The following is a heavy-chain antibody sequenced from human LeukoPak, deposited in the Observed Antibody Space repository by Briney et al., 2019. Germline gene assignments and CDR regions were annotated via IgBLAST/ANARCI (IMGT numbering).Heavy chain of an antibody. Sequence: GGSLRLSCAASGFTFDDYGMSWVRQAPGKGLEWVSGINWKGGSTGYADSVKGRFTISRDNAKNSLYLQMNSLRAEDAALYYCARDGWGRYDFWSGYLYWGQGTLVTVSS. CDR3: ARDGWGRYDFWSGYLY. J-gene: IGHJ4*02. CDR2: INWKGGST. V-gene: IGHV3-20*04. D-gene: IGHD3-3*01. CDR1: GFTFDDYG.